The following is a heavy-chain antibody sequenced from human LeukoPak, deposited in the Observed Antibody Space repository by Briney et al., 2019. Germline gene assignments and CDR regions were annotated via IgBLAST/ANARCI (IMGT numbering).Heavy chain of an antibody. CDR1: GFTFNNFG. D-gene: IGHD7-27*01. V-gene: IGHV3-48*01. CDR2: ISSDRRNI. CDR3: ARDLNWACDY. J-gene: IGHJ4*02. Sequence: PGGSLRLSCAASGFTFNNFGMKWVRQAPGKGLEWLSYISSDRRNIHYADSVKGRFTIPRDNVENSLYLQMNSLTAEDTAVYYCARDLNWACDYWGQGTLVTVSS.